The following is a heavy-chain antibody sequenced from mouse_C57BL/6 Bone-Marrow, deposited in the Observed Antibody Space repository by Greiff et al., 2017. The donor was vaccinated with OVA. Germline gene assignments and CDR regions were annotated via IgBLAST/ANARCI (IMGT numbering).Heavy chain of an antibody. CDR3: ASLYGSSSFAY. Sequence: VKLQQPGAELVKPGASVKLSCKASGYTFTSYWMQWVKQRPGQGLEWIGEIDPSDSYTNYNQKFKGKATLTVDTSSSTAYMQLSGLTSEDSAVYYCASLYGSSSFAYWGQGTLVTVSA. D-gene: IGHD1-1*01. J-gene: IGHJ3*01. CDR2: IDPSDSYT. V-gene: IGHV1-50*01. CDR1: GYTFTSYW.